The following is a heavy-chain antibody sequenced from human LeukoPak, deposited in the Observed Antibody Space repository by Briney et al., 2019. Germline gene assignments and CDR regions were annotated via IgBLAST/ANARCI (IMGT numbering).Heavy chain of an antibody. CDR3: ARGGLTTASFDY. J-gene: IGHJ4*02. Sequence: SVKVSCKASGGTFSSYAISWVRQAPGQGLEWMGGIIPIFGTANYAQKFQGRVTITADESTSTAYMGLSSLRSGDTAVYYCARGGLTTASFDYWGQGTLVTVSS. V-gene: IGHV1-69*13. D-gene: IGHD4-11*01. CDR2: IIPIFGTA. CDR1: GGTFSSYA.